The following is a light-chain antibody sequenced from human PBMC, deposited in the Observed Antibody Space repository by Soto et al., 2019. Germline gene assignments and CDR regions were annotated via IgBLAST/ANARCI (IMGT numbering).Light chain of an antibody. V-gene: IGKV3-11*01. CDR1: QSVSSY. CDR2: DAS. CDR3: QQRSNWPLT. J-gene: IGKJ4*01. Sequence: EIVLTQAPATRSLSPGERATRSCRASQSVSSYLAWYQQKPGQAPRLPIYDASHSANGIPSRFSGSGSGTDFSLTIRRLEPEHFAVYYSQQRSNWPLTFGGGTKVEIK.